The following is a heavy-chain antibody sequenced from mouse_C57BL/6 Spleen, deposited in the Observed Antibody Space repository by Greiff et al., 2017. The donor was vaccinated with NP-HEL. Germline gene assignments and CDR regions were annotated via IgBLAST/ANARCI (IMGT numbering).Heavy chain of an antibody. Sequence: VQLQQSGPELVKPGASVKISCKASGYTFTDYYMNWVKQSHGKSLEWIGDINPNNGGTSYNQKFKGKATLTVDKSSSTAYMELRSLTSEDSAVYYCAKGSYYYYFDYWGQGTTLTVSS. J-gene: IGHJ2*01. CDR3: AKGSYYYYFDY. V-gene: IGHV1-26*01. CDR2: INPNNGGT. D-gene: IGHD2-1*01. CDR1: GYTFTDYY.